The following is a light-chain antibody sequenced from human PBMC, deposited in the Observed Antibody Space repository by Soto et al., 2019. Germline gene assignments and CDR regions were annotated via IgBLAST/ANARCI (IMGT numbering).Light chain of an antibody. CDR2: GAS. V-gene: IGKV3-20*01. Sequence: EIVLTQSPGTLSLSPGERAILSCRASQSVSSNYLALYQQKPGQAPRLLILGASHRATGIPDRFSGSGSGTDFTLTISRLEPEDFAVYYCQQDGGSPPITFGQGTRLEIK. CDR1: QSVSSNY. CDR3: QQDGGSPPIT. J-gene: IGKJ5*01.